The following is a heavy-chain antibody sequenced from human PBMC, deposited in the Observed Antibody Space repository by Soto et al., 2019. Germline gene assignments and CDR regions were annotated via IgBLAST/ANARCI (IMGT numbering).Heavy chain of an antibody. CDR3: AIDSRRDPQGWFDP. V-gene: IGHV3-23*01. CDR1: GFTFCSYA. Sequence: EVQLLESGGGLVQPGESLRLSCAASGFTFCSYAMTWVRQAPGKGLEWVSSISGGGDYTYLADSVMSLLTIFRDNSKNTLYLQQISLIVADAAIYYCAIDSRRDPQGWFDPWGQGTLVTVSS. CDR2: ISGGGDYT. J-gene: IGHJ5*02.